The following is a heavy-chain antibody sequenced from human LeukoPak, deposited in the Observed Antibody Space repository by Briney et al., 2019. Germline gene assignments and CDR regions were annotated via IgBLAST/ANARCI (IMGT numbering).Heavy chain of an antibody. V-gene: IGHV3-48*03. Sequence: PGGSLRLSCAASGFTFSSYEMNWVRQAPGKGLEWVSYISSSGSTIYYADSVKGRFTISRDNAKNSLYLQMNSLRAEDTAVYYCAREGGGSGSYGYYYYYMDVWGKGTTVTISS. CDR2: ISSSGSTI. CDR3: AREGGGSGSYGYYYYYMDV. CDR1: GFTFSSYE. D-gene: IGHD3-10*01. J-gene: IGHJ6*03.